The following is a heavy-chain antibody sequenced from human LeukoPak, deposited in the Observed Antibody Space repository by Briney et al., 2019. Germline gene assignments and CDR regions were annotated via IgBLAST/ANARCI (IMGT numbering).Heavy chain of an antibody. CDR2: INSDGSST. CDR3: ARTRLDYGMDA. D-gene: IGHD5-12*01. V-gene: IGHV3-74*01. CDR1: GFTFSSYA. Sequence: GGSLRLSCAASGFTFSSYAMHWVRQAPGKGLVWVSRINSDGSSTSYADSVKGRFTISRDNAKNTLYLQMNSLRAEDTAVYYCARTRLDYGMDAWGQGTTVTVSS. J-gene: IGHJ6*02.